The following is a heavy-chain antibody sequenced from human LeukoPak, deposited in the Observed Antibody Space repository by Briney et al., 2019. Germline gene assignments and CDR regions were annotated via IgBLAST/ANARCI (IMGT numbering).Heavy chain of an antibody. CDR2: IYHSGST. J-gene: IGHJ3*02. D-gene: IGHD1-26*01. CDR1: GGSISSYY. V-gene: IGHV4-38-2*02. CDR3: ARVSGSYFRDAFDI. Sequence: KPSETLSLTCTVSGGSISSYYWSWIRQPPGKGLEWIGSIYHSGSTYYNPSLKSRVTISVDTSKNQFSLKLSSVTAADTAVYYCARVSGSYFRDAFDIWGQGTMVTVSS.